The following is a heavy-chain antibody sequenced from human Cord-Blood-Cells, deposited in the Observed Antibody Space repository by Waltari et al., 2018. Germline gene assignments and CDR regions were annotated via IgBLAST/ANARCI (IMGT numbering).Heavy chain of an antibody. CDR1: GYTFTSYD. D-gene: IGHD4-4*01. Sequence: QVQLVQSGAEVKKPGASVKVSCKASGYTFTSYDINRVRQTNGKGLKWMGWMNPNSGNTGYAQKFQGRVTMTRNTSISTAYMGLSSLRSDDTAVYYCARGPYSNYLDYWGQGTLVTVSS. J-gene: IGHJ4*02. V-gene: IGHV1-8*01. CDR3: ARGPYSNYLDY. CDR2: MNPNSGNT.